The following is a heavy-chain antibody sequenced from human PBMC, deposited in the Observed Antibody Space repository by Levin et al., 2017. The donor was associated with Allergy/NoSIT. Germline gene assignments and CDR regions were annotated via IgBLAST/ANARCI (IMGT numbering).Heavy chain of an antibody. V-gene: IGHV4-39*01. CDR3: ARPYSSSWFSQGAFDS. D-gene: IGHD6-13*01. CDR2: VYYRGST. CDR1: GTSISSSTYY. J-gene: IGHJ3*02. Sequence: SETLSLTCTVSGTSISSSTYYWGWIRQPPGKGLEWIGSVYYRGSTYHNPSLKSRVTISVDTSKNQFSLKLSSVTAADTAIYYCARPYSSSWFSQGAFDSWGQGTMVTVSS.